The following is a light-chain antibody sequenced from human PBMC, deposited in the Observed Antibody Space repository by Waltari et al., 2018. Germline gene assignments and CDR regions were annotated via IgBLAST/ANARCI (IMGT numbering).Light chain of an antibody. CDR3: AAWDDSLDGRV. CDR1: NSTLGGTI. Sequence: QPVLTQPPSASGAPGQTVPISCSTINSTLGGTIGNWYQQVPGTAPKLLIYANDQRPSGVPDRFSGSRSGTSASLAISGLQSEDEADYYCAAWDDSLDGRVFGGGTKLTVL. J-gene: IGLJ3*02. V-gene: IGLV1-44*01. CDR2: AND.